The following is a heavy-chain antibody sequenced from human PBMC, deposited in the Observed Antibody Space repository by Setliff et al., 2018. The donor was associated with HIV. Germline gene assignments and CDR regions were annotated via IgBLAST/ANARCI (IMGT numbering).Heavy chain of an antibody. V-gene: IGHV4-59*01. CDR3: ARVSGSSYFGTFDY. CDR2: IYNIGNT. J-gene: IGHJ4*02. D-gene: IGHD1-26*01. Sequence: PSETLSLTCAVSGGSINSYYWSWIRQHPGKGLEWIGYIYNIGNTDYNPSLKSRVTISVDTSKNQFSLKLSSATAADTAVYYCARVSGSSYFGTFDYWGQGALVTVSS. CDR1: GGSINSYY.